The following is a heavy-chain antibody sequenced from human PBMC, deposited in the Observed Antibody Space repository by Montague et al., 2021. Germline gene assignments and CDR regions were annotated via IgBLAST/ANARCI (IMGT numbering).Heavy chain of an antibody. D-gene: IGHD1/OR15-1a*01. CDR2: FYSGGNT. CDR3: ARARITGTTTPLDY. J-gene: IGHJ4*02. Sequence: SETLSLTCTVSGGSINSTSHYWDWIRQPPGKGLEWIGTFYSGGNTYYNPALKSRVSISADTSNNQFSLKLHSVTAADTAVYFCARARITGTTTPLDYWGQGTLVIVSS. V-gene: IGHV4-39*01. CDR1: GGSINSTSHY.